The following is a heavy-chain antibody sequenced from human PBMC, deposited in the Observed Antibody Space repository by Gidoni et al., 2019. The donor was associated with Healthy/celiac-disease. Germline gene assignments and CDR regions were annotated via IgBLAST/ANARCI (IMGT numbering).Heavy chain of an antibody. CDR1: GFTFSSYA. CDR3: AKDPWGVADY. CDR2: ISGSGGST. J-gene: IGHJ4*02. V-gene: IGHV3-23*01. Sequence: EVQLLEAGGGLVQTGGSLRLSGAASGFTFSSYAMSWVRQAPGKGLEWVSAISGSGGSTYSADSVKGRFTISRDNSKNTLYLQMNSLRAEDTAVYYCAKDPWGVADYWGQGTLVTVSS. D-gene: IGHD3-10*01.